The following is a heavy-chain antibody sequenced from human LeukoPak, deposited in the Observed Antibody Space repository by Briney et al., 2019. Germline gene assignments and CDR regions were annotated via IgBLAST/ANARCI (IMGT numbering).Heavy chain of an antibody. D-gene: IGHD6-13*01. CDR3: ARIAAAGNRRLNY. J-gene: IGHJ4*02. CDR1: GYTFTSYD. Sequence: ASVKVSCKASGYTFTSYDINWVRQATGQGLEWMGWMNPNSGNTGYAQKFQGRVTMTRNTSISTAYMELSSLTSEDTAIYYCARIAAAGNRRLNYWGQGTLVTVAS. V-gene: IGHV1-8*01. CDR2: MNPNSGNT.